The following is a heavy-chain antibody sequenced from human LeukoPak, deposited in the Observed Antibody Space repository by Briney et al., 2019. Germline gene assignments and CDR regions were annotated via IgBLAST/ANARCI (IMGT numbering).Heavy chain of an antibody. CDR3: ARDPEVGSFDP. CDR2: INHSGST. CDR1: GGSFSGYY. D-gene: IGHD1-26*01. J-gene: IGHJ5*02. V-gene: IGHV4-34*01. Sequence: PSETLSLTCAVYGGSFSGYYWNWIRQSPGKGLEWIGEINHSGSTNYNPSLKSRASMSIDTSKNQISLKVTSVTAADTAVYYCARDPEVGSFDPWGQGTLVTVSS.